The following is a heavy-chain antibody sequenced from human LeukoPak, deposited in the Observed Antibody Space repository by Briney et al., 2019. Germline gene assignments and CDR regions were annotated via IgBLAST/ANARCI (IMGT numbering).Heavy chain of an antibody. CDR1: GGSFSGYY. Sequence: PSETLSLTCAVYGGSFSGYYWSWIRQPPGKGLEWIGEINHSGRTNYNPSLKSRVTISVDTSKNQFSLKLSSVTAADTAVYYCARDNNHVVLSSWGWYYGMDVWGQGTTVTVSS. V-gene: IGHV4-34*01. J-gene: IGHJ6*02. D-gene: IGHD3-16*01. CDR3: ARDNNHVVLSSWGWYYGMDV. CDR2: INHSGRT.